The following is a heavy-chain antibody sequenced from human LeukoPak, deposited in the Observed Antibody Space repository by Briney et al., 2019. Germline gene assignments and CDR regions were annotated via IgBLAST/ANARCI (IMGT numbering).Heavy chain of an antibody. Sequence: GGSLRLSCAASGFTFSSYSMNWVRQAPGKGLERVSSISSSSSYIYYADSVKGRFTISRDNAKNSLYLQMNSLRAEDTAVYYCARGVIAAAITNWFDPWGQGTLVTVSS. CDR1: GFTFSSYS. D-gene: IGHD6-13*01. CDR2: ISSSSSYI. V-gene: IGHV3-21*01. CDR3: ARGVIAAAITNWFDP. J-gene: IGHJ5*02.